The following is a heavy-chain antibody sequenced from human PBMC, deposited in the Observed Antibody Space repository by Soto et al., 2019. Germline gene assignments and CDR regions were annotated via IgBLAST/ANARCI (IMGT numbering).Heavy chain of an antibody. CDR3: ARGEPPIAAPHFDY. V-gene: IGHV1-69*02. CDR1: VGTFISYT. CDR2: SIPIRVIA. J-gene: IGHJ4*02. D-gene: IGHD6-6*01. Sequence: QVQRGQSAAEVKKRGSSVKVSCKACVGTFISYTLSWVRQSTGQGVEWMGRSIPIRVIANGAQQFQGRVTITGDKTTSTAYMGLRSLRSEATAVYYCARGEPPIAAPHFDYWGQGTLVTVSS.